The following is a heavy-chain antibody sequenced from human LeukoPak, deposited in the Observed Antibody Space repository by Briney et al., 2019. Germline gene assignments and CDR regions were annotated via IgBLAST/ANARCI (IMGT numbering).Heavy chain of an antibody. V-gene: IGHV4-38-2*02. CDR3: ARGSYSRRYYYYYYMDV. CDR1: GYSISSGYY. Sequence: SETLSLTCTVSGYSISSGYYWVWIRQPPGKGLEWIGEINHSGSTNYNPSLKSRVTISVDTSKSQFSLKLSSVTAADTAVYYCARGSYSRRYYYYYYMDVWGKGTTVTVSS. D-gene: IGHD5-18*01. J-gene: IGHJ6*03. CDR2: INHSGST.